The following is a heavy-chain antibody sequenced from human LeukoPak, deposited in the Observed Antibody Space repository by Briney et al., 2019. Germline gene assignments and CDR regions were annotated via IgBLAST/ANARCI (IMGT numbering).Heavy chain of an antibody. CDR3: ARVNHYYDSSGCGNNYYYYGMDV. J-gene: IGHJ6*02. CDR2: IIPIFGIA. Sequence: ASVKVSCKASGGTFSSYAISWVRQAPGQGLEWMGRIIPIFGIANYAQKFQGRVTITADKSTSTAYMELSSLRSEDTAVYYCARVNHYYDSSGCGNNYYYYGMDVWGQGTTVTVSS. D-gene: IGHD3-22*01. V-gene: IGHV1-69*04. CDR1: GGTFSSYA.